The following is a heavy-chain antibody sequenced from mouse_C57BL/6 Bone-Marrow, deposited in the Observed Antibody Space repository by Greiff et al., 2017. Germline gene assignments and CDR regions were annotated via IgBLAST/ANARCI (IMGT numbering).Heavy chain of an antibody. Sequence: VQLQQSGAELVKPGASVKMSCKASGYTFTSYWITWVKQRPGQGLEWIGDIYPGSGSTNYNEKFKSKATLTVDTSSSTAYMQLSSLTSEDSAVYYCAREGYYSNAWFAYWGQGTLVTVSA. CDR2: IYPGSGST. CDR1: GYTFTSYW. V-gene: IGHV1-55*01. CDR3: AREGYYSNAWFAY. D-gene: IGHD2-5*01. J-gene: IGHJ3*01.